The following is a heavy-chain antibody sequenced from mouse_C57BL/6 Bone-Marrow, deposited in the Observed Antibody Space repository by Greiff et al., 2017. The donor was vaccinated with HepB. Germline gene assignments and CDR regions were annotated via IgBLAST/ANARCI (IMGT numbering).Heavy chain of an antibody. Sequence: EVKVVESGGGLVKPGGSLKLSCAASGFTFSDYGMHWVRQAPEKGLEWVAYISSGSRTIYYADTVKGRFTISRDNAKNTLCLQMTCVRSEDTAMYYCARLGEYDAAWFAYWGQGTLVTVSA. CDR2: ISSGSRTI. D-gene: IGHD2-14*01. J-gene: IGHJ3*01. CDR1: GFTFSDYG. CDR3: ARLGEYDAAWFAY. V-gene: IGHV5-17*01.